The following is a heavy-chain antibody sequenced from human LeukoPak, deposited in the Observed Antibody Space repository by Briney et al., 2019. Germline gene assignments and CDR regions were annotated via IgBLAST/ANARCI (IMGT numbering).Heavy chain of an antibody. CDR2: IIPIFGTA. Sequence: TVKVYCKASGGTFSSYAISWVRQAPGQGLEWMGGIIPIFGTANYAQKFQGRVTITADESTSTAYMELSSLRSEDTAVYYCARVGPHDYGDYYFDYWGQGTLVTVSS. V-gene: IGHV1-69*13. CDR1: GGTFSSYA. D-gene: IGHD4-17*01. CDR3: ARVGPHDYGDYYFDY. J-gene: IGHJ4*02.